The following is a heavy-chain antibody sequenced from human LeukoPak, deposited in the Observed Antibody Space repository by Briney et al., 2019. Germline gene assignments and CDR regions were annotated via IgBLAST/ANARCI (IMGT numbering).Heavy chain of an antibody. CDR1: GGSINNNF. CDR3: AKRAITTAGNLWFDP. CDR2: IYSSGSA. D-gene: IGHD6-13*01. Sequence: SETLSLTCTVSGGSINNNFWGWIRQPPGKGLEYIAYIYSSGSANYNPSLESRVTISIDTSKNQFSLKLSSVTAADTAVYYRAKRAITTAGNLWFDPWGQGTLVTVSS. J-gene: IGHJ5*02. V-gene: IGHV4-59*08.